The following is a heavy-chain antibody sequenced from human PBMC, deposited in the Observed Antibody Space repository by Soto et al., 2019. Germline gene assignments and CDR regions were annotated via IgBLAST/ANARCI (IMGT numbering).Heavy chain of an antibody. Sequence: QVQLVQSGAEMKKPGSSVKVSCKASGGTFSSYAISWVRQAPGQGLEWMGGIIPIFGTANYAQKFQGRVTITADESTSTAYMELSILRSEYTAVYYCAAAALVLSGSVDWFDPWGQGTLVTVSS. CDR1: GGTFSSYA. CDR3: AAAALVLSGSVDWFDP. J-gene: IGHJ5*02. V-gene: IGHV1-69*01. D-gene: IGHD2-15*01. CDR2: IIPIFGTA.